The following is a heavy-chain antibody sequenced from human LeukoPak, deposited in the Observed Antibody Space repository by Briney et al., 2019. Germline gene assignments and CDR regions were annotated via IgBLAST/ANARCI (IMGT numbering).Heavy chain of an antibody. D-gene: IGHD6-13*01. V-gene: IGHV4-59*08. CDR2: IYYSGST. CDR1: GGSISSYY. CDR3: ARSLSGSSSWVDV. J-gene: IGHJ6*04. Sequence: SETLSLTCTVSGGSISSYYWSWIRQPPGKGLEWIGYIYYSGSTNYNPSLKSRVTISVDTSKNQFSLKLSSVTAADTAVYYCARSLSGSSSWVDVWGKGTTVTVSS.